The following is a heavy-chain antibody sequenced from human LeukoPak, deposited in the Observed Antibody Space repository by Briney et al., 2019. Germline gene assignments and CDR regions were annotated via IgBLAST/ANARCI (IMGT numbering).Heavy chain of an antibody. V-gene: IGHV1-2*02. Sequence: RGASVNVSCKASGYTFTGYYMHWVRQAPGQGLEWMGWINPNSGGTNYAQKFQGRVTMTRDTSISTAYMELSRLRSDDTAVYYCARDPVGATPNFDYWGQGTLVTVSS. D-gene: IGHD1-26*01. CDR1: GYTFTGYY. CDR2: INPNSGGT. CDR3: ARDPVGATPNFDY. J-gene: IGHJ4*02.